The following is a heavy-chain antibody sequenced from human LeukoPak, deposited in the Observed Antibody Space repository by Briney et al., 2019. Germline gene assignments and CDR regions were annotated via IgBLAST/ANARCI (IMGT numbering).Heavy chain of an antibody. J-gene: IGHJ4*02. Sequence: GRSLRLSCAASGFTFSSYGMHWVRQAPGKGLEWVAVISYDGSNKYYADSVKGRFTISRDNSKNTLYLQMNSLRAEDTAVYYCVRALVGDGSSTYWGQGTLVTVSS. CDR2: ISYDGSNK. CDR1: GFTFSSYG. CDR3: VRALVGDGSSTY. V-gene: IGHV3-30*03. D-gene: IGHD2-15*01.